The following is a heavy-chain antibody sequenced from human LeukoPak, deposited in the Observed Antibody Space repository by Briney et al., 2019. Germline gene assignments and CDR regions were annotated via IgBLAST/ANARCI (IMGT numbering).Heavy chain of an antibody. D-gene: IGHD3-10*01. CDR3: ARDSRQWFGELVPYYFDY. J-gene: IGHJ4*02. CDR1: GGSISSSSYY. Sequence: PSETLSLTCTVSGGSISSSSYYWGWIRQPPGKGLEWIGSIYYSGSTYYNPSLKSRVTISVDTSKNQFSLKLSSVTAADTAVYYCARDSRQWFGELVPYYFDYWGQGTLVTVSS. V-gene: IGHV4-39*07. CDR2: IYYSGST.